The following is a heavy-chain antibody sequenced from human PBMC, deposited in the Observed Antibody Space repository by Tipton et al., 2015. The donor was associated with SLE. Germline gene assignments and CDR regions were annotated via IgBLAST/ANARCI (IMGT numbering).Heavy chain of an antibody. D-gene: IGHD3-22*01. V-gene: IGHV3-11*04. CDR2: IDSSGNTM. Sequence: SLRLSCAASGFTFSDYYMSWVRQAPGKGLEWISYIDSSGNTMFYADSVKGRFTISRDNAKKSLFLQMKSLRAEDTAVYFCVRDHHYPDRSGVFAFDVWGQGTMVIVSS. CDR3: VRDHHYPDRSGVFAFDV. CDR1: GFTFSDYY. J-gene: IGHJ3*01.